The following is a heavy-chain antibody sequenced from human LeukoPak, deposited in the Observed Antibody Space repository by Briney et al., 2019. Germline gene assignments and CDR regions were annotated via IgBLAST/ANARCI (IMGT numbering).Heavy chain of an antibody. J-gene: IGHJ3*02. CDR3: ARGSEEVSTISEAFDI. CDR2: VYYSGSS. CDR1: GGSTKNFF. Sequence: PSETLSLSCIVSGGSTKNFFWTWIRQTPEKRLKWIGYVYYSGSSKYNPSPERRVTISLDTSKNQFSLRLTSVTAADTAIYYCARGSEEVSTISEAFDIWGQGTAVTVSS. D-gene: IGHD5-24*01. V-gene: IGHV4-59*01.